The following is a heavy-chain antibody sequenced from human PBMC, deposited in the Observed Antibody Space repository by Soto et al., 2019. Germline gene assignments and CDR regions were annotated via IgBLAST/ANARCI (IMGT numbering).Heavy chain of an antibody. Sequence: QVQLVQSGAEVKKPGASVKVSCKASGYTFTGYYMHWVRQAPGQGLEWMGWINPNSGGTNYAQKFQGWVTMPRDTPISTAYMELSRLRSDDTAVYYCARGLYYYGSGSWGLGYWGQGTLVTVSS. D-gene: IGHD3-10*01. CDR3: ARGLYYYGSGSWGLGY. V-gene: IGHV1-2*04. CDR2: INPNSGGT. J-gene: IGHJ4*02. CDR1: GYTFTGYY.